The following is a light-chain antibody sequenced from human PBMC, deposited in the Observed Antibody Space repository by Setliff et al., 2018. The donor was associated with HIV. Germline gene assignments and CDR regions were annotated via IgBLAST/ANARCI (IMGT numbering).Light chain of an antibody. CDR2: EAS. CDR1: QSISGL. J-gene: IGKJ4*01. V-gene: IGKV1-5*03. CDR3: QQYGGPLT. Sequence: DIRMTQSPSTLSASVGDRVTITCRASQSISGLLAWYQQKPGKAPKLLIYEASTLESGVPSRFSGSGSGTEFTLTISSLQPDDFATYFCQQYGGPLTFGGGTKVDIK.